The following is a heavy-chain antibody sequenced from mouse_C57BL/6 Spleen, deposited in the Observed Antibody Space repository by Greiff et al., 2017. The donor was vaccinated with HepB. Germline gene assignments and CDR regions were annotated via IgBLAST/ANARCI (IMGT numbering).Heavy chain of an antibody. CDR2: IDPSDSYT. V-gene: IGHV1-69*01. D-gene: IGHD2-4*01. Sequence: QVQLQQPGAELVMPGASVKLSCKASGYTFTSYWMHWVKQRPGQGLEWIGEIDPSDSYTNYNQKFKGKSTLTVDKSSSTAYMQLSSLTSEDSAVYYGARWGYDYDIAYWGQGTLVTVSA. J-gene: IGHJ3*01. CDR1: GYTFTSYW. CDR3: ARWGYDYDIAY.